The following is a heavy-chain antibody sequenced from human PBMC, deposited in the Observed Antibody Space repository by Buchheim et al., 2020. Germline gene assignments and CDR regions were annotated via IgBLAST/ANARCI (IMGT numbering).Heavy chain of an antibody. CDR2: IYTSGST. D-gene: IGHD2-15*01. CDR3: ARGSGTSKYCSGGSCYSGRNYYYYGMDV. J-gene: IGHJ6*02. V-gene: IGHV4-61*02. Sequence: QVQLQESGPGLVKPSQTLSLTCTVSGGSISSGSYYWSWIRQPAGKGLEWIGRIYTSGSTNYNPSLKSRVTISVDTSKNQFSLKLSSVTAADTAVYYCARGSGTSKYCSGGSCYSGRNYYYYGMDVWGQGTT. CDR1: GGSISSGSYY.